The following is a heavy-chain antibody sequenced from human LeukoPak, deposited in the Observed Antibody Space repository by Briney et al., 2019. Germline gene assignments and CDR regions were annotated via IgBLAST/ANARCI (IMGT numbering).Heavy chain of an antibody. CDR3: ARTGTTLGIAFDI. D-gene: IGHD1-1*01. CDR1: DGSISSGGYY. V-gene: IGHV4-30-2*01. CDR2: IYHSGST. J-gene: IGHJ3*02. Sequence: SETLSLTCTVSDGSISSGGYYWSWIRQPPGKGLEWIGYIYHSGSTYYNPSLKSRVTISVDRSKNQFSLKLSSVTAADTAVYYCARTGTTLGIAFDIWGQGTMVTVSS.